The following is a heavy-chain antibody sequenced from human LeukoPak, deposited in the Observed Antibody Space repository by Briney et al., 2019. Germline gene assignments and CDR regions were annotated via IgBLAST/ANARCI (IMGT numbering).Heavy chain of an antibody. V-gene: IGHV4-39*02. CDR1: GGSISSSSYY. Sequence: SETLSLTCTVSGGSISSSSYYWGWIRQPPGKGLEWIGSIYYSGSTYYNPSLKSRVTISVDTSKNQFSLQLNSVTPEDTAVYYCARDERITIFGVVIHNWFDPWGQGTLVTVSS. CDR2: IYYSGST. D-gene: IGHD3-3*01. J-gene: IGHJ5*02. CDR3: ARDERITIFGVVIHNWFDP.